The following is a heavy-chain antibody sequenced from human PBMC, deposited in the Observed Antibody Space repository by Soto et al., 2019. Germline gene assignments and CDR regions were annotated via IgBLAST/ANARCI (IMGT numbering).Heavy chain of an antibody. CDR2: MNPNSGNT. J-gene: IGHJ6*02. D-gene: IGHD3-3*01. Sequence: DSGKVSCKAYGYTVTSYDINWVLQGTGQGLEWTGWMNPNSGNTGYAQKFQGRVTMTRNTSISTAYMELSSLRSEDTAVYYCARAGRGHYDFWSGYLDYGMDVWGQGTTVTVSS. CDR3: ARAGRGHYDFWSGYLDYGMDV. V-gene: IGHV1-8*01. CDR1: GYTVTSYD.